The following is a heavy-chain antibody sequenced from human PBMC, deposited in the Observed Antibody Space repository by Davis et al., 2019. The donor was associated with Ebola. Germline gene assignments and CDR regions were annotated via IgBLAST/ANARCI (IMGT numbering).Heavy chain of an antibody. V-gene: IGHV1-69*04. D-gene: IGHD4-23*01. Sequence: AASVKVSCKASGGTFSSYAISWVRQAPGQGLEWMGRIIPILGIANYAQKLQGRVTMTTDTSTSTAYMELRSLRSDDTAVYYCARARGYGGNPRLDYWGQGTLVTVSS. J-gene: IGHJ4*02. CDR2: IIPILGIA. CDR1: GGTFSSYA. CDR3: ARARGYGGNPRLDY.